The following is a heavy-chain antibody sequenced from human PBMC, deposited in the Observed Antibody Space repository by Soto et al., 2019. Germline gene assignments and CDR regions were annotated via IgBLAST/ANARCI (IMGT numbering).Heavy chain of an antibody. CDR3: ARDGKGAAYTHGPYYFDY. Sequence: GGSLRLSCAAAGFPFIFYSMNWVRQAPGKGLEWISYITSTSSAINYADSVRGRFTISRDNAMRSLFLHMNSLRDEDTAVYYCARDGKGAAYTHGPYYFDYWGQGALVTVS. D-gene: IGHD1-1*01. CDR2: ITSTSSAI. J-gene: IGHJ4*02. CDR1: GFPFIFYS. V-gene: IGHV3-48*02.